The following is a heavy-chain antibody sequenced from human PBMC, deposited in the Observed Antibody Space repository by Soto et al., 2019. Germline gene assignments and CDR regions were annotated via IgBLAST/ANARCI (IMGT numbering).Heavy chain of an antibody. D-gene: IGHD2-15*01. V-gene: IGHV3-23*01. Sequence: GGSLRLSYAASGFTFSSYAMSWVRQAPGKGLEWVSAISGSGGSTYYADSVKGRFTISRDNSKNTLYLQMNSLRAEDTAVYYCARELGYCSGGSCYDGMDVWGQGTTVTVSS. CDR2: ISGSGGST. J-gene: IGHJ6*02. CDR3: ARELGYCSGGSCYDGMDV. CDR1: GFTFSSYA.